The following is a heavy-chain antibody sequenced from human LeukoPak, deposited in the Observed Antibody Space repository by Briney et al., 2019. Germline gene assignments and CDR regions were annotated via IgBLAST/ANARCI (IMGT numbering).Heavy chain of an antibody. CDR1: GGTFSNYA. Sequence: SVKVSCKASGGTFSNYAISWVRQAPGQGLEWMGGIIPIFGTANYAQKFQGRVTITTDESTSTAYMELSSLRSEDTAVYYCARVRVTAGAFDIWGQGTMVTVSS. CDR2: IIPIFGTA. J-gene: IGHJ3*02. D-gene: IGHD2-21*02. CDR3: ARVRVTAGAFDI. V-gene: IGHV1-69*05.